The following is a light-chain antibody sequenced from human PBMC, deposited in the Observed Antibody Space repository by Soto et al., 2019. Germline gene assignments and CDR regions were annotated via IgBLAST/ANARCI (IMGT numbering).Light chain of an antibody. CDR1: RSDVDDYHY. J-gene: IGLJ3*02. Sequence: QSALTQPAAVSGSPGQSVTISCTGTRSDVDDYHYVSWYQQHPGKAPKLMIYDVSNRPSGVSTRFSGSKSGNTASLTISGLQAEDEADYYCSSCPSSNTLFGGGTKLTVL. CDR2: DVS. CDR3: SSCPSSNTL. V-gene: IGLV2-14*01.